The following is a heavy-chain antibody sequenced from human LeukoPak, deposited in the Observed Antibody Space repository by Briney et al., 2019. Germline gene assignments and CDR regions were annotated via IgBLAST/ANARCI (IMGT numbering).Heavy chain of an antibody. V-gene: IGHV3-48*01. Sequence: GGSLRLSCAASGFTFSSYSMNWVRQAPGKGLEWVSYISSSSSTIYYADSVKGRFTISRDNAKNSLYLQMNSLRAEDTAVYYCARDYYDSSHAFDIWGQGTMVTVSS. CDR3: ARDYYDSSHAFDI. D-gene: IGHD3-22*01. J-gene: IGHJ3*02. CDR1: GFTFSSYS. CDR2: ISSSSSTI.